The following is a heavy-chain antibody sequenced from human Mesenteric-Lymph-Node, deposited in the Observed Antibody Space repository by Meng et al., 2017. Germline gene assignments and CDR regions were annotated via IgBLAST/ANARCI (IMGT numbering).Heavy chain of an antibody. CDR1: GFNFSNYG. Sequence: GESLKISCAASGFNFSNYGMHWVRQTPGKGLEWMAVISFDGIDKYYPDSVKGRFTISRDNSKNTLYLQMNSLRAGDTAVYYCARGVSGMVRGVSPSGYYGMDVWGQGTTVTVSS. V-gene: IGHV3-30*12. D-gene: IGHD3-10*01. CDR3: ARGVSGMVRGVSPSGYYGMDV. J-gene: IGHJ6*02. CDR2: ISFDGIDK.